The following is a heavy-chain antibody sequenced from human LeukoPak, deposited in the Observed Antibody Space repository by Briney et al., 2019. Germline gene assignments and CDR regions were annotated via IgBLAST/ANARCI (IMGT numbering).Heavy chain of an antibody. V-gene: IGHV4-30-2*01. CDR3: AAWVRIVVAFDP. CDR1: GGSISSGGYS. Sequence: SSETLSLTCAVSGGSISSGGYSWSWIRQPPGKGLEWIGYIYHSGSTYYNPSLKSRVTISVDRSKNQFSLKLSSVTAADTAVYYCAAWVRIVVAFDPWGQGTLVTVSS. J-gene: IGHJ5*02. CDR2: IYHSGST. D-gene: IGHD2-15*01.